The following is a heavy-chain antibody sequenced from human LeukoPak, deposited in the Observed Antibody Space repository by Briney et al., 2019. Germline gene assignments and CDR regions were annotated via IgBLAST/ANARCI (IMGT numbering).Heavy chain of an antibody. CDR1: GFTFSDYY. V-gene: IGHV3-11*05. Sequence: PGGSLRLSCAASGFTFSDYYMSWIRQAPGKGLEWVSYISSSSSYTNYADSVKGRFTISRDNAKNSLYLQMNSLRAEDTAVYYCAKGGKTIMCPTSCYDYWGQGTLVTVSS. CDR3: AKGGKTIMCPTSCYDY. J-gene: IGHJ4*02. CDR2: ISSSSSYT. D-gene: IGHD2-2*01.